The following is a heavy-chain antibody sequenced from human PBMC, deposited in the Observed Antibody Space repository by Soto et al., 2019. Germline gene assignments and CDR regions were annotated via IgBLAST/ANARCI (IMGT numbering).Heavy chain of an antibody. J-gene: IGHJ5*02. Sequence: QVQLVQSGAEVKKPGSSVKVSCKASGGTFSSYAITWVRQAPGQVLEWMGGIIPIFGTANYAQKFQARVTSTADESTSTAYMELSSLRSEDTAVYYCARDRGPSSGYYPYWFDPWGQGTLVTVSS. V-gene: IGHV1-69*12. D-gene: IGHD3-22*01. CDR3: ARDRGPSSGYYPYWFDP. CDR1: GGTFSSYA. CDR2: IIPIFGTA.